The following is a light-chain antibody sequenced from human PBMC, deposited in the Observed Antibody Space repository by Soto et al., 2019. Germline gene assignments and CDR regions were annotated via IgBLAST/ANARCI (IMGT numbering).Light chain of an antibody. CDR3: RSYTRISTLNV. V-gene: IGLV2-14*01. J-gene: IGLJ1*01. Sequence: QSALTQPASVSGSPGQTITISGTGTSSDVGGYNYVSWYQQYPGKAPKLLTYEVTNRPSGVSNRFSGSKSENTASLTISGLQAEDEADYYCRSYTRISTLNVFGTGTKLTVL. CDR2: EVT. CDR1: SSDVGGYNY.